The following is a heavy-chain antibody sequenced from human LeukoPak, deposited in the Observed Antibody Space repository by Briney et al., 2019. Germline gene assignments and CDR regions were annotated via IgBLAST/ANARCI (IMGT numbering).Heavy chain of an antibody. J-gene: IGHJ6*03. CDR3: ARDLSSSSWYFSLPIQLPRYYYYYYMDV. Sequence: SETLSLTCTVSGGSISSSSYYWGWIRQPPGKGLEWIGSIYYSGSTYYNPSLKSRVTISVDTSKNQFSLKLSSVTAADTAVYYCARDLSSSSWYFSLPIQLPRYYYYYYMDVWGKGTTVTVSS. CDR2: IYYSGST. V-gene: IGHV4-39*07. CDR1: GGSISSSSYY. D-gene: IGHD6-13*01.